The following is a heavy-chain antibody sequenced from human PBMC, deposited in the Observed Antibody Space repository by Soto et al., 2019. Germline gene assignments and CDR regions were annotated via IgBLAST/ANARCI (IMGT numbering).Heavy chain of an antibody. J-gene: IGHJ5*02. CDR1: DGSCSCSY. V-gene: IGHV4-34*01. CDR2: INHSGGT. CDR3: ARELWLRGCFDP. Sequence: SHTCGVADGSCSCSYVRWLSKNPGKGLEWIGEINHSGGTNYNPSLKSRVNISEDTSKNQLSLRLSSVTAADTAVYYCARELWLRGCFDPWGQGTLVSVSS. D-gene: IGHD5-18*01.